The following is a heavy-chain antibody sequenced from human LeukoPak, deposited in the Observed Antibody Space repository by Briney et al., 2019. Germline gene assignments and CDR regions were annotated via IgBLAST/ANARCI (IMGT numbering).Heavy chain of an antibody. CDR1: GFTFDDYA. CDR3: ARVGGGSYWSFDY. V-gene: IGHV3-9*01. D-gene: IGHD1-26*01. Sequence: SLRHSCAASGFTFDDYAMHWVRQAPGKGLEWVSGISWNSGSIGYADSVKGRFTISRDNAENSLYLQMNSLRAEDTAVYYCARVGGGSYWSFDYWGQGTLVTVSS. J-gene: IGHJ4*02. CDR2: ISWNSGSI.